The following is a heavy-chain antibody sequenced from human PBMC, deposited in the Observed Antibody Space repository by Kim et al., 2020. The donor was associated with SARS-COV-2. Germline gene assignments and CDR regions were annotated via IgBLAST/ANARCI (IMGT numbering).Heavy chain of an antibody. J-gene: IGHJ4*02. V-gene: IGHV4-59*01. Sequence: NPPLEGGFTISGDTSKNQFSLQLSSVTAADTAVYYCARALVATTNYFDYWGQGTLVTVSS. D-gene: IGHD5-12*01. CDR3: ARALVATTNYFDY.